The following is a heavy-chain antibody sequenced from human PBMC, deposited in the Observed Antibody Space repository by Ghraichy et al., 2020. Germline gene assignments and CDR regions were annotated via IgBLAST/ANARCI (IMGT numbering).Heavy chain of an antibody. CDR3: ARATIRDGMDV. Sequence: ESLNISCAVYGGTFSDYQWTWIRQPPGEVLEWIGDINHSGSTNYNVSLKSRVIISLDTSKNQFSLKLRSVTAADTAVYYCARATIRDGMDVWGQGTTVTVSS. V-gene: IGHV4-34*01. CDR2: INHSGST. D-gene: IGHD5-24*01. J-gene: IGHJ6*02. CDR1: GGTFSDYQ.